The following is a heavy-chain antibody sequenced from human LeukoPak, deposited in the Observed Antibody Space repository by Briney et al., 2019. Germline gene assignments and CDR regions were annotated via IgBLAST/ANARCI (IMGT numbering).Heavy chain of an antibody. D-gene: IGHD3-9*01. CDR2: IYYSGST. CDR3: ASHYYDILTGLDY. Sequence: SETLSLTCTVSGGSISSGDYYWSWIRQPLGKGLEWIGYIYYSGSTYYNPSLKSRVTISVDTSKNQFSLKLSSVTAADTAVCYCASHYYDILTGLDYWGQGTLVTVSS. V-gene: IGHV4-30-4*01. CDR1: GGSISSGDYY. J-gene: IGHJ4*02.